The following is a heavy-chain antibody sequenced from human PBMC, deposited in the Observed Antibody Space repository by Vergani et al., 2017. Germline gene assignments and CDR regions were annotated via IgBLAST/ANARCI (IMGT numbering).Heavy chain of an antibody. CDR1: GGSFTSYH. J-gene: IGHJ6*03. CDR3: ARVNTETNGHLYYYYYMDV. D-gene: IGHD4-11*01. CDR2: IDHTGRP. Sequence: QVQLQQWGGGLLKPSETLSLTCVVNGGSFTSYHWTWIRQSPGEGLEWVGDIDHTGRPDYNPSLKSRRTMLVDKSRNQFSLTLNSVTATDTAIYFCARVNTETNGHLYYYYYMDVWGQGTAVTVS. V-gene: IGHV4-34*01.